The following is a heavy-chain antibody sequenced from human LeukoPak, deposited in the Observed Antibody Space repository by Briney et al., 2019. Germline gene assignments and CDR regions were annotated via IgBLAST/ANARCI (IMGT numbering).Heavy chain of an antibody. CDR2: IGTGGDT. J-gene: IGHJ4*02. CDR3: VRQGTPHGNFDY. CDR1: GFTFSRYD. D-gene: IGHD1/OR15-1a*01. V-gene: IGHV3-13*01. Sequence: GGSLRLSCAASGFTFSRYDMHWVRQATGKGLEWVSAIGTGGDTYYPASVRGRFTISRENAKISLYLQMNSLRVEDTAVYYCVRQGTPHGNFDYWGQGTLVTVSS.